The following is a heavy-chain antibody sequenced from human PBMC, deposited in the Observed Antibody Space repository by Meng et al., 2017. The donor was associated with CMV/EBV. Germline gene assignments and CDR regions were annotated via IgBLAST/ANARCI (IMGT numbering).Heavy chain of an antibody. J-gene: IGHJ5*02. D-gene: IGHD6-13*01. CDR3: AHRGRIAAAGTDWFDP. CDR1: GFSLSTSGVG. Sequence: QITLKESCPTLVKPTQTLTLTCTFSGFSLSTSGVGVGWIRQPPGKALEWLALIYWDDDKRYSPSLKSRLTITKDTSKNQVVLTMTNMDPVDTATYYCAHRGRIAAAGTDWFDPWGQGTLVTVSS. CDR2: IYWDDDK. V-gene: IGHV2-5*02.